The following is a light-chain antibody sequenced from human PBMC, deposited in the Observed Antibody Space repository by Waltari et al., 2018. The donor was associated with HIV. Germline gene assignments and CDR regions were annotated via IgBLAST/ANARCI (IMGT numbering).Light chain of an antibody. CDR2: AAS. Sequence: AIHLTQSPSSLSASIGDDVTLHWRASQGVRIALAWDQEKPGRTPKLLIYAASTLESGVPSRFSGSLAGTDFNLTISNRQPEDSATYDCQQFRSYPRTFGQGATLEIK. CDR3: QQFRSYPRT. CDR1: QGVRIA. V-gene: IGKV1-13*02. J-gene: IGKJ2*01.